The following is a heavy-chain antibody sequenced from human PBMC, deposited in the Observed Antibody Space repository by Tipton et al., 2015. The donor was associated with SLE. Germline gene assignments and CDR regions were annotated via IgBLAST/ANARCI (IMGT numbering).Heavy chain of an antibody. CDR2: IYYSGST. Sequence: TLSLTCTVSGSSISSSSYYWGWIRQPPGKGLEWIGSIYYSGSTYYNPSLKSRVTISVDTSKNQFSLKLSSVTAADTAVYYCARQQGSSWYYYYYYGMDVWGQGTTVTVSS. V-gene: IGHV4-39*01. CDR1: GSSISSSSYY. CDR3: ARQQGSSWYYYYYYGMDV. J-gene: IGHJ6*02. D-gene: IGHD6-13*01.